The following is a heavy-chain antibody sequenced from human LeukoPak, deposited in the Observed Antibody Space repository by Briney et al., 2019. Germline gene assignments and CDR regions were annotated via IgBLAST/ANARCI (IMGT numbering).Heavy chain of an antibody. V-gene: IGHV4-39*07. D-gene: IGHD3-22*01. CDR3: AQSSGYYYFDS. CDR2: IYYSGST. CDR1: GGSISSSSYY. J-gene: IGHJ4*02. Sequence: SSETLSLTCTVSGGSISSSSYYWGWIRQPPGKGLEWIGSIYYSGSTYYNPSLKSRVTISVDTSKNQFSLKLSSVPAADTAVYYCAQSSGYYYFDSWGQGTLVTVSS.